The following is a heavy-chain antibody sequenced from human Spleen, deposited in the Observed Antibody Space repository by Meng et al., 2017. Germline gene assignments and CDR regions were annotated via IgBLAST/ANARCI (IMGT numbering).Heavy chain of an antibody. J-gene: IGHJ4*02. CDR3: ARDEDISAAGKLFGDY. V-gene: IGHV1-2*06. CDR2: INPKSGDT. Sequence: QWKLVRLGAEVKKPGASVKVSCKPSGYTFPDYWLHWVRRAPGQGLEWMGRINPKSGDTHYAQRFQGRVTMTGDTSISTAYMELSGLRSDDTAMYYCARDEDISAAGKLFGDYWGQGTLVTVSS. D-gene: IGHD6-13*01. CDR1: GYTFPDYW.